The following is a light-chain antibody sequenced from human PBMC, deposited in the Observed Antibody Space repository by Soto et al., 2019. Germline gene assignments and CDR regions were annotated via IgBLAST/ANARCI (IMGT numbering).Light chain of an antibody. CDR3: QQDYNLPIT. CDR2: GAS. CDR1: QSVTSNY. J-gene: IGKJ5*01. Sequence: EIVMTQSPASLSLSPGERATLSSRASQSVTSNYLSWYQQKPGQAPRLLIYGASTRDTDIPARFSGSGSGTDFTLTISRLQPEDFAVYYCQQDYNLPITFGQGTRLEIK. V-gene: IGKV3D-7*01.